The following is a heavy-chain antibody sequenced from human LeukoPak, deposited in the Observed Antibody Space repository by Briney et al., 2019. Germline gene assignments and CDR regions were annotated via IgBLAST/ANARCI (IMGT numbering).Heavy chain of an antibody. CDR3: ARDIREVGESHYFDY. J-gene: IGHJ4*02. CDR1: GISITTYY. D-gene: IGHD1-26*01. CDR2: IHYSGST. V-gene: IGHV4-59*01. Sequence: PSETLSLTCTVAGISITTYYRSWIRQPPGNGLEWIGLIHYSGSTTYNPSLKSRVTISVDTSKNQFFLHLSSVTAADTAVYYCARDIREVGESHYFDYWGQGTLVTVTS.